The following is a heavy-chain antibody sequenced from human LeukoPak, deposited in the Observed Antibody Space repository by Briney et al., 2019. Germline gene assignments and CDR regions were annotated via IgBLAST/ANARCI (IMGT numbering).Heavy chain of an antibody. CDR1: GGSISSYY. Sequence: SDTLSLTCTVSGGSISSYYWSWIRQPPGKGLEWIGYIYYSGSTNYNPSLKSRVTISVDTSKNQFSLKLSSVTAADTAVYYCARDFGSSWYPTWFDPWGQGTLVTVSS. CDR2: IYYSGST. CDR3: ARDFGSSWYPTWFDP. J-gene: IGHJ5*02. V-gene: IGHV4-59*01. D-gene: IGHD6-13*01.